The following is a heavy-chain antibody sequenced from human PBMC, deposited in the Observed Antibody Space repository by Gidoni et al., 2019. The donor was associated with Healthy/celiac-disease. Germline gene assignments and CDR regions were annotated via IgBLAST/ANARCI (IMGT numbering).Heavy chain of an antibody. CDR2: ISSSSSYI. CDR3: ARDLQLPTIFGVNY. V-gene: IGHV3-21*01. J-gene: IGHJ4*02. Sequence: EVQLVESGGGLVKPGGSLRPSCSASGFTFSSYSMNWVRQAPGKGLVWVSSISSSSSYIYYADSVKGRFTISRDNAKNALYRQMNSLRAEDTAVYYCARDLQLPTIFGVNYWGQGTLVTVSS. D-gene: IGHD3-3*01. CDR1: GFTFSSYS.